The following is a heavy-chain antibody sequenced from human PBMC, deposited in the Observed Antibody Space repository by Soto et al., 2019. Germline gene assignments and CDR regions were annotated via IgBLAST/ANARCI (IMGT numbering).Heavy chain of an antibody. CDR3: ASRYCSGGSCRDY. CDR2: ISSSSSYI. V-gene: IGHV3-21*01. J-gene: IGHJ4*02. D-gene: IGHD2-15*01. CDR1: GFTFSSYS. Sequence: GGSLRLSCAASGFTFSSYSMNWVRQAPGKGLEWVSSISSSSSYIYYADSVKGRFTISRDNAKNSLYLQMNSLRAEDTAVYYCASRYCSGGSCRDYWGQGTLVTVSS.